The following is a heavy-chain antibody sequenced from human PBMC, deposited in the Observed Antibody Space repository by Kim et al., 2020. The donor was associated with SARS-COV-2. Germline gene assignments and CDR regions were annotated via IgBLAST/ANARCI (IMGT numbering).Heavy chain of an antibody. CDR3: ARGYYYSSRYYT. D-gene: IGHD3-22*01. V-gene: IGHV1-46*01. Sequence: YAQKFKGRVTMTRDTSTSTVYMELCSLRSEDTAVYYCARGYYYSSRYYTWGQGTLVTVSS. J-gene: IGHJ4*02.